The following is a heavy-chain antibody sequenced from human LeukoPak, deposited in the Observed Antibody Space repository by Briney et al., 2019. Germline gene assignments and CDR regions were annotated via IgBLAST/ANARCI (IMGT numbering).Heavy chain of an antibody. V-gene: IGHV3-7*01. J-gene: IGHJ4*02. CDR3: AREGRPNYYDSSGLDY. Sequence: GGSLRLSCAASGFTFSSYWMSWVRQAPGKGLEWVANIKQDGSEKYYVDSVKGRFTISRDNAKNSLYLQMNSLRAEDTAVYYCAREGRPNYYDSSGLDYWGQGTLVIVSS. CDR2: IKQDGSEK. D-gene: IGHD3-22*01. CDR1: GFTFSSYW.